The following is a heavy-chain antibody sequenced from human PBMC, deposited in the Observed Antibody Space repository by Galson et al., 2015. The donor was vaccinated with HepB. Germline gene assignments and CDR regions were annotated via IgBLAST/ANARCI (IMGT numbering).Heavy chain of an antibody. J-gene: IGHJ4*02. CDR3: ARDSTRLLWFGEFDY. Sequence: SLRLSCAASGFTFSSYSMNWVRQAPGKGLEWVSYISSSSSTIYYADSVKGRFTTSRDNAKNSLYLQMNSLRAEDTAVYYCARDSTRLLWFGEFDYWGQGTLVTVSS. CDR1: GFTFSSYS. D-gene: IGHD3-10*01. CDR2: ISSSSSTI. V-gene: IGHV3-48*04.